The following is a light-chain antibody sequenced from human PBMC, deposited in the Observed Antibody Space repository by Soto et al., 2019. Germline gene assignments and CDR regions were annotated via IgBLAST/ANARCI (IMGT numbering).Light chain of an antibody. J-gene: IGKJ5*01. CDR3: QQYYTVPIT. Sequence: DIVVTQSPDSLAVSLGERATISCKSSRSLLYTSKNKNYLAWYKQKPGQPPELLIYSASSRASGVPDRIRGSGSGTDFTLTITNLQAEEVAVYYCQQYYTVPITVGQGTRLEIK. CDR2: SAS. V-gene: IGKV4-1*01. CDR1: RSLLYTSKNKNY.